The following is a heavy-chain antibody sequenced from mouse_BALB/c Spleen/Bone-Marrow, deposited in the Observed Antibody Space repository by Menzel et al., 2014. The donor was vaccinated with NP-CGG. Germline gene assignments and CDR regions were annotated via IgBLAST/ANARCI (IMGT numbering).Heavy chain of an antibody. V-gene: IGHV5-6-4*01. CDR3: TREDTNWDFDY. CDR1: GFTFXSYT. CDR2: ISSGGSYT. D-gene: IGHD4-1*01. Sequence: EVHLVESGGGLVKPGGSLKLSCAASGFTFXSYTMSWVRQTPEKRLEWVATISSGGSYTYYPDSVKGRFTISRDNAKNTLCLQMSSLKSEDTAMYYCTREDTNWDFDYWGQGTTLTVSS. J-gene: IGHJ2*01.